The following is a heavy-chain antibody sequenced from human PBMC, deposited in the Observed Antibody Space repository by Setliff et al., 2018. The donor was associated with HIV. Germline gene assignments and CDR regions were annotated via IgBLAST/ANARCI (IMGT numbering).Heavy chain of an antibody. Sequence: RASVKVSCKASGGTFSNYTVSWVRQAPGQGLEWMGRIIPILAIANYAQKFQGRVTITADKSTSTAYMELSSLRSEDTAVYYCARVAEVGRQGLDYWGQGTLVTVSS. J-gene: IGHJ4*02. CDR3: ARVAEVGRQGLDY. CDR1: GGTFSNYT. V-gene: IGHV1-69*02. D-gene: IGHD2-15*01. CDR2: IIPILAIA.